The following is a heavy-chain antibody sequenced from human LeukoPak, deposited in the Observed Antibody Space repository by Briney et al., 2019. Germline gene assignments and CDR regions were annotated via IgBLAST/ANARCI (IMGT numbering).Heavy chain of an antibody. D-gene: IGHD3-22*01. Sequence: PGGSLRLSCAASGFTFSSYGMSWVRQAPGKGLEWVSAISGSGGSTYYADSVKGRFTISRDNSKNTLYLQMNSLRAEDTAVYYCAKGGYPGGGYYSGGYYMDVWGKGTTVTISS. CDR1: GFTFSSYG. CDR3: AKGGYPGGGYYSGGYYMDV. CDR2: ISGSGGST. J-gene: IGHJ6*03. V-gene: IGHV3-23*01.